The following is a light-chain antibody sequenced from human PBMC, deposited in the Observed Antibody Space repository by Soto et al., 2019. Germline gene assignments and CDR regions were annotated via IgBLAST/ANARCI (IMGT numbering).Light chain of an antibody. V-gene: IGKV3-20*01. Sequence: EIVLTQSPGTLSLSPGERATLSCRASQSVSSSYLAWYQQNPGQAPRLLIYGASSRATGIPDRFSGSGSGTDFTLTSSRLEPEDFAGYYCQQYRSSVWTFGQGTQVEIK. J-gene: IGKJ1*01. CDR3: QQYRSSVWT. CDR1: QSVSSSY. CDR2: GAS.